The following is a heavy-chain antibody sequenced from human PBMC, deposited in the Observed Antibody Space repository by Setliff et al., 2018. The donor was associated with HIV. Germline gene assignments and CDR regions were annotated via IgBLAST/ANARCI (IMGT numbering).Heavy chain of an antibody. D-gene: IGHD2-21*01. J-gene: IGHJ6*02. V-gene: IGHV4-34*01. CDR1: GGSFRNFY. CDR2: IADDGTA. CDR3: ARGRSCDGDSCYLYYYYYYGMDV. Sequence: PSETLSLTCAVYGGSFRNFYWSWVRQSPEKGLGWIGEIADDGTANYNPSLKSRVTISLGASKTQFSLRVTSVTAADTAVYYCARGRSCDGDSCYLYYYYYYGMDVWGQGTTVTVSS.